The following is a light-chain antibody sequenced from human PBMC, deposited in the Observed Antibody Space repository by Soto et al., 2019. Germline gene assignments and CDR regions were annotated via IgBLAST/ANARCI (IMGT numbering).Light chain of an antibody. V-gene: IGKV3-20*01. CDR2: GAS. Sequence: EIVLTQSPGTLSLSPVERATLSCRASQSVTSSYLAWYQQKPHQTPRLLIDGASSSATGIPDRFSGSGSGIEITLTISRLETEDFAVYYWPQYGSSPLTFGGGTKVEIK. CDR3: PQYGSSPLT. J-gene: IGKJ4*01. CDR1: QSVTSSY.